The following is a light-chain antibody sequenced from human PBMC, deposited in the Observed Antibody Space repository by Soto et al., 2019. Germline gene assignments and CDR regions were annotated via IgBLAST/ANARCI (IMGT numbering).Light chain of an antibody. CDR1: QSVSSSY. CDR3: QQYGSSPLT. V-gene: IGKV3-20*01. J-gene: IGKJ3*01. CDR2: GAS. Sequence: EIVLTQSPGTLSLSPGERATLSCRASQSVSSSYLAWYQQKPGQAPRLLIYGASSRATGIPDRFSGSGSGTDFTLTISRLEPEDFAVYYCQQYGSSPLTFGPGPKVDLK.